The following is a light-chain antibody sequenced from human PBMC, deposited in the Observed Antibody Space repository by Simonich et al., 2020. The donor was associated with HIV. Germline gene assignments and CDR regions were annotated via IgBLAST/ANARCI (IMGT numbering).Light chain of an antibody. CDR3: QQYYTTPRT. CDR1: QSVLYNSNNKNY. J-gene: IGKJ1*01. V-gene: IGKV4-1*01. CDR2: WAS. Sequence: DIVMTQSPDSLAVSLGESATIHCKSRQSVLYNSNNKNYLAWYQQITGQPPKLLIYWASTRESGVPDRFSGSGSGTDFTLTISSLQAEDVAVYYCQQYYTTPRTFGRGTKVEIK.